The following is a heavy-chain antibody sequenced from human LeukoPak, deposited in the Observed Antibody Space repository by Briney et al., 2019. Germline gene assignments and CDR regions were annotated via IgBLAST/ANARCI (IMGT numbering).Heavy chain of an antibody. Sequence: GASVKVSCKASGYTFTGYYMHWVRQAPGQELEWMGWLNPNSGGTNYAQKFQGWVTMTRDTSISTAYMELSRLGSDDTAVYYCARGLSRSRTSSPIGYWGQGTLVTVSS. J-gene: IGHJ4*02. CDR2: LNPNSGGT. D-gene: IGHD6-13*01. V-gene: IGHV1-2*04. CDR3: ARGLSRSRTSSPIGY. CDR1: GYTFTGYY.